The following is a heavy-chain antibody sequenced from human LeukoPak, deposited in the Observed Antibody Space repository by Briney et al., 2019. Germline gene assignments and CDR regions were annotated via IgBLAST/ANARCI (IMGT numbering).Heavy chain of an antibody. J-gene: IGHJ4*02. CDR2: IYYNENT. CDR1: GGSISSSSYY. Sequence: SETLSLTCTVSGGSISSSSYYWGWIRQPPGKGLEWIGSIYYNENTYYNPSLKSRVTISVDTSKNQFSLKLSSVTAADTAVYYCARDLDSRGWYMSIADYWGQGTLVTVSS. CDR3: ARDLDSRGWYMSIADY. V-gene: IGHV4-39*07. D-gene: IGHD6-19*01.